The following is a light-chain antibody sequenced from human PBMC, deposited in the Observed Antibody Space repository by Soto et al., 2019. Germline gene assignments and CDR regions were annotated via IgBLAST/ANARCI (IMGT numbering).Light chain of an antibody. CDR3: AAWDDSLNGLV. CDR2: NNN. Sequence: QSVLTQPPSASGTPGQRVTISCSGSSSNIGSNTVNWYQQLPGTAPKLLIYNNNQRPSGVRDRFSGSKSGTSASLAISGLQSEHEPDYYCAAWDDSLNGLVFGTGTKLTVL. V-gene: IGLV1-44*01. CDR1: SSNIGSNT. J-gene: IGLJ1*01.